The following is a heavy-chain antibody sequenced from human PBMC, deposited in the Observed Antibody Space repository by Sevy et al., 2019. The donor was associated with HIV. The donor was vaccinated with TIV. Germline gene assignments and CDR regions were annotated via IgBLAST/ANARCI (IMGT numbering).Heavy chain of an antibody. CDR1: GFSFDSYG. Sequence: GGSLRLSCAVSGFSFDSYGMTWVRQAPGKGLEWVSGISGSGTRTYYADSAKGRFIISRDNSKNTLYLQMNSLRSEDKAIYYCAKGGGGHYDPDEIGYYFYYYNMDVWGKGTTVTVSS. CDR2: ISGSGTRT. V-gene: IGHV3-23*01. J-gene: IGHJ6*03. D-gene: IGHD3-22*01. CDR3: AKGGGGHYDPDEIGYYFYYYNMDV.